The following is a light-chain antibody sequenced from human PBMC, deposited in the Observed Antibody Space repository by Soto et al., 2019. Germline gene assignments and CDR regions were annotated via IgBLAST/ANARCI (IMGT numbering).Light chain of an antibody. Sequence: DIHLTQSPSFLSASVGDRVTITCRASQGIASSLAWYQQKAGKAPKLLIYAASTLESGVPSRFSGSGSGTEFTLTLSSLQPEDFAIYYCQQFNSYPLTFGGGTKVEIK. CDR3: QQFNSYPLT. CDR1: QGIASS. J-gene: IGKJ4*01. CDR2: AAS. V-gene: IGKV1-9*01.